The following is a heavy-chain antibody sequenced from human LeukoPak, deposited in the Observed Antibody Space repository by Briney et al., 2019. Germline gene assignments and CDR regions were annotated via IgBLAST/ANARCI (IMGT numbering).Heavy chain of an antibody. Sequence: GGSLRLSCAASGFTFNAYSMNWVRQAPGKGLEWVSYISSSSTIYYADSVKGRFTISRDNAKNSLYLQMNSLRAEDTAVYYCAREVTAAAPYYFDYWGQGTLVTVSS. D-gene: IGHD6-13*01. CDR1: GFTFNAYS. V-gene: IGHV3-48*01. CDR3: AREVTAAAPYYFDY. J-gene: IGHJ4*02. CDR2: ISSSSTI.